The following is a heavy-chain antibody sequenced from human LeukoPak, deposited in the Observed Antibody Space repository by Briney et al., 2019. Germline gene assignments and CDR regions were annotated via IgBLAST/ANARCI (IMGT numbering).Heavy chain of an antibody. J-gene: IGHJ6*03. CDR2: INSDGSST. V-gene: IGHV3-74*01. CDR1: GFTFSSYW. CDR3: ARATRLSLPEALHYYYYMYV. Sequence: GGPLRLSCAASGFTFSSYWMHWVRQAPGKGLVWVSRINSDGSSTSYADSVKGRFTISRDNAKNTLYLQMNSLRAEDTTVYYCARATRLSLPEALHYYYYMYVGGKGTTVTVSS.